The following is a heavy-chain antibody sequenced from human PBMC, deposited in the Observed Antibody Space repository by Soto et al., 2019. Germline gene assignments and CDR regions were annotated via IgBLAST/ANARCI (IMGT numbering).Heavy chain of an antibody. V-gene: IGHV2-70*01. Sequence: VSGPTLVNPTQTLTLTCTFSGFSLSTSAVGVGWIRQPPGKALEWLALIDWDDDKYYSTSLKTRLTTSKDTSKNQVVLTMTNMDPVDTATYYCARIELLPYYYYYGMDVWGQGTTVTVSS. CDR2: IDWDDDK. CDR1: GFSLSTSAVG. CDR3: ARIELLPYYYYYGMDV. J-gene: IGHJ6*02. D-gene: IGHD2-15*01.